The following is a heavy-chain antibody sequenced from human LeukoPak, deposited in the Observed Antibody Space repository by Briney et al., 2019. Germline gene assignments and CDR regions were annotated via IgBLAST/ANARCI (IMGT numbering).Heavy chain of an antibody. CDR2: INTNTGNP. J-gene: IGHJ4*02. Sequence: ASVKDSCKASGYTFTTYAINGVRPAPGQGLAWMGWINTNTGNPTYTQGFRRRFVLSFDTSVSTAYLQISSLKAEDTAVYYCARNPGNPSRRFDYWGQGTLVTVPS. V-gene: IGHV7-4-1*02. CDR3: ARNPGNPSRRFDY. CDR1: GYTFTTYA. D-gene: IGHD1-14*01.